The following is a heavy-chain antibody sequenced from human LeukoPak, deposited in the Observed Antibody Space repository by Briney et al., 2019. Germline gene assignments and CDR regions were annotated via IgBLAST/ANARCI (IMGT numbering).Heavy chain of an antibody. V-gene: IGHV4-4*09. CDR1: GGSISSYY. D-gene: IGHD2-2*01. CDR3: ARRVVAAGQDYFDY. Sequence: SETLSLTCTVSGGSISSYYWSWIRQPPGKGLEWVGYIYTSGSTNYNPSLKSRVTISVDTSKNQFSLKLSSVTAADTAVYYCARRVVAAGQDYFDYWGQGTLVTFFS. CDR2: IYTSGST. J-gene: IGHJ4*02.